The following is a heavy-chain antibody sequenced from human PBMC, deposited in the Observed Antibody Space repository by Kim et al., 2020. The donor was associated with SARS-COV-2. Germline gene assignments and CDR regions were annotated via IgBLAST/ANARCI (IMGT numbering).Heavy chain of an antibody. J-gene: IGHJ3*02. D-gene: IGHD6-19*01. Sequence: ASVKVSCKASGYTFTSYAMHWVRQAPGQRLEWMGWINAGNGNTKYSQKFQGRVTITRDTSASTAYMELSSLRSEDTAVYYCARVRGQWLANDAFDIWGQGTMVTVSS. CDR1: GYTFTSYA. CDR2: INAGNGNT. CDR3: ARVRGQWLANDAFDI. V-gene: IGHV1-3*01.